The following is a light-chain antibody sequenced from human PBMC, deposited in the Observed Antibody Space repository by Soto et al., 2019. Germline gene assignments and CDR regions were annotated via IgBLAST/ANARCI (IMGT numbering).Light chain of an antibody. Sequence: DIQMTQSPSTLSASVGDTVTITCRASQSISTWLAWYQQKPGKAPKLLMYKASSLQSGVPSRFSGIGSATEFTLTISSLQPNDFAAYYCQQYNFYSRTFGQGTKVAIK. J-gene: IGKJ1*01. CDR3: QQYNFYSRT. V-gene: IGKV1-5*03. CDR2: KAS. CDR1: QSISTW.